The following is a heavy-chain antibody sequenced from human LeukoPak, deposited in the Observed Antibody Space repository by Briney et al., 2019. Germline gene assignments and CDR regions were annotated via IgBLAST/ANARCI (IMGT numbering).Heavy chain of an antibody. Sequence: GGSLRLSCAASGFTFSGSAMHWVRQASGKGLEWVGRIRSKANSYATAYAASVKGRFTISRDDSKNTAYLQMNSLKTEDTAVYYCTRRQDSSSWAPVDYWGQGTLVTVSS. J-gene: IGHJ4*02. D-gene: IGHD6-13*01. V-gene: IGHV3-73*01. CDR1: GFTFSGSA. CDR2: IRSKANSYAT. CDR3: TRRQDSSSWAPVDY.